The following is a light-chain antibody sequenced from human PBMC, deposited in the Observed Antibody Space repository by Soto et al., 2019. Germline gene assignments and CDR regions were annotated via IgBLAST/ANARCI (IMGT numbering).Light chain of an antibody. CDR1: QSVSDMY. J-gene: IGKJ4*01. Sequence: EIVLTQSPGTLSLSPGERATLSCRASQSVSDMYLAWYQQKPGQAPRLLIYASNRATGIPDRFSGSGSGTDFTLTISRLEPEDFAVYYCQQYASPLLTFGGGTKVEIK. V-gene: IGKV3-20*01. CDR2: AS. CDR3: QQYASPLLT.